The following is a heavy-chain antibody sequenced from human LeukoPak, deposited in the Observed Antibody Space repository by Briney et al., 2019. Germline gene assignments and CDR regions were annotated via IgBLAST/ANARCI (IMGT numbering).Heavy chain of an antibody. V-gene: IGHV3-23*01. D-gene: IGHD6-19*01. Sequence: GGYLRLYCAASGFTFRSYAMSWVRQAPGKGLDWVSAISGSGGSTYYADSVKGRFTISRDNSKNTLYLQMNSLRAEDTAVYYCAKVPPGIAVAGHFDYWGQGTLVTVSS. J-gene: IGHJ4*02. CDR1: GFTFRSYA. CDR2: ISGSGGST. CDR3: AKVPPGIAVAGHFDY.